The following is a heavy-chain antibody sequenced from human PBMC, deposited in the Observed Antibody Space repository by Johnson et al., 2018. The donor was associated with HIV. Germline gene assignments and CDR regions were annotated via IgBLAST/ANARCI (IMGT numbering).Heavy chain of an antibody. CDR2: ISSTKNTI. V-gene: IGHV3-11*04. CDR3: VRDAFDYRDASGRFGGAGFDI. CDR1: GFTFSDYY. J-gene: IGHJ3*02. D-gene: IGHD3-16*01. Sequence: QVQLVESGGGLVKPGGSLRLSCAASGFTFSDYYMSWIRQGTGKGLEWVAYISSTKNTIYYADSVKGRFTISRDNAKNSRSLQMNSLRAEDTAVYYCVRDAFDYRDASGRFGGAGFDIWGQGTVITVSS.